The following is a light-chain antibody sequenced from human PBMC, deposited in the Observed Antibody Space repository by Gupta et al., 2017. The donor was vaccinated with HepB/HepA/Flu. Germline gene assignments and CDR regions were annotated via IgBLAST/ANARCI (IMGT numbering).Light chain of an antibody. CDR1: QSVLHSSNNKNY. CDR2: WAS. CDR3: QQYYTTLRT. Sequence: DIVMTQSPDSLPVSLGERATINCKSSQSVLHSSNNKNYLAWYQQKPGQPPKLLIYWASTRESGVPDRFSGSGSGTDFTLTISSLQAEDVAVYYCQQYYTTLRTFGQGTKVEIK. V-gene: IGKV4-1*01. J-gene: IGKJ1*01.